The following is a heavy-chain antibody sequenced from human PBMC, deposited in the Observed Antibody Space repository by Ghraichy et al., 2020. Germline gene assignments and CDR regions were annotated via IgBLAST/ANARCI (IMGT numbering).Heavy chain of an antibody. D-gene: IGHD2-2*01. Sequence: GGSLRLSCAASGFTCSRYWITWVRQAPGKGLEWVANIKQDGSEKYYVDSVKGRFTISRDNAKSSLYLQMNSLRAEDTAVYYCARGVGDLDYWGQGTLVTGSS. J-gene: IGHJ4*02. CDR3: ARGVGDLDY. CDR2: IKQDGSEK. CDR1: GFTCSRYW. V-gene: IGHV3-7*03.